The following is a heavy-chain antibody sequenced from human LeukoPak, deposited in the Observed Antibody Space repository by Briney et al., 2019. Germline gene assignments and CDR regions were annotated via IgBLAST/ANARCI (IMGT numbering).Heavy chain of an antibody. CDR1: GGSISNSNYY. D-gene: IGHD1-1*01. V-gene: IGHV4-39*07. CDR3: ARPYNEYYYYGMDV. J-gene: IGHJ6*02. Sequence: PSETLSLTCTVSGGSISNSNYYWSWIRQPPGKGLEWIGEINHSGSTNYNPSLKSRVTISVDTSKNQFSLKLSSVTAADTAVYYCARPYNEYYYYGMDVWGQGTTVTVSS. CDR2: INHSGST.